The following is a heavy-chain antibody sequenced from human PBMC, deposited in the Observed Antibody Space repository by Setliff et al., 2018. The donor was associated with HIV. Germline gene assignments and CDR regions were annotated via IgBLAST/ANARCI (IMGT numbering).Heavy chain of an antibody. D-gene: IGHD1-26*01. Sequence: GGSLRLSCAASGFTFSSFGMHWVRQAPGKGLEWVSFIQYDGSNKYYAESVKGRFTISRDNSKSTLYLQMNSLRPEDRAVYYCARDRYSGSSTDYYYYYYMDVWGKGTTVTVSS. CDR2: IQYDGSNK. J-gene: IGHJ6*03. CDR3: ARDRYSGSSTDYYYYYYMDV. V-gene: IGHV3-30*02. CDR1: GFTFSSFG.